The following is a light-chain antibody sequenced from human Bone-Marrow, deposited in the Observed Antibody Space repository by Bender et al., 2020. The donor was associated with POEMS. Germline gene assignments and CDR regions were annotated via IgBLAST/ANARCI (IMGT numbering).Light chain of an antibody. CDR1: ALPKKY. Sequence: SYELTQPPSVSVSPGQTARITCSGDALPKKYAYWYQQKPGQAPALVIYEYSKRPSGLPERFSGSSSGTMATLTISGAQVEDEADYYCYSTDSSGVVFGGGTKLTVL. CDR3: YSTDSSGVV. J-gene: IGLJ2*01. CDR2: EYS. V-gene: IGLV3-10*01.